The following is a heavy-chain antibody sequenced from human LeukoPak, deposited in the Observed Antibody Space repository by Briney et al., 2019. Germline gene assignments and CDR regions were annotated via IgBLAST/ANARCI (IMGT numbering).Heavy chain of an antibody. D-gene: IGHD3-16*01. CDR2: IKTKTDGRAT. CDR3: VTRITSTGHY. V-gene: IGHV3-15*01. J-gene: IGHJ4*02. CDR1: GFNFSDVW. Sequence: PGGSLRLSCEASGFNFSDVWMNWVRQAPGKGLEWIGRIKTKTDGRATAYAVPAKGRFTISRDDSKSTVYLHMNRLKTEDTAHYYCVTRITSTGHYWGQGTLLTVPS.